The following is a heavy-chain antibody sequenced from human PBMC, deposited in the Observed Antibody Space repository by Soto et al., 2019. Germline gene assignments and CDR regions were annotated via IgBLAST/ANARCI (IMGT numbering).Heavy chain of an antibody. D-gene: IGHD3-3*01. CDR1: GYNFAGYW. V-gene: IGHV5-51*01. CDR2: IYPSDSDT. J-gene: IGHJ4*02. Sequence: LKISCKGSGYNFAGYWIAWVRQMPGKGLELMGIIYPSDSDTRYRPSFQGQVTISADKSISSAYLQWSSLRASDTAMYYCARGGVSTRSFDYWGQGTPVTVSS. CDR3: ARGGVSTRSFDY.